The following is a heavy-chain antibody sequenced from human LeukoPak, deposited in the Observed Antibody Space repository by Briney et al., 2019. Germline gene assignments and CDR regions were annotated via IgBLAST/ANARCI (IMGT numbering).Heavy chain of an antibody. D-gene: IGHD2-2*01. CDR3: AREWRCTSTSCYDYYYYGMDV. V-gene: IGHV4-34*01. J-gene: IGHJ6*02. CDR1: GGSFSGYY. CDR2: INHNGST. Sequence: SETLSLTCAVYGGSFSGYYYNWIRQPPGKGLEWIGEINHNGSTNYNPSLKSRVSISVDTSRNQFSLKLSSVTAADTAVYYCAREWRCTSTSCYDYYYYGMDVWGQGTTVTVS.